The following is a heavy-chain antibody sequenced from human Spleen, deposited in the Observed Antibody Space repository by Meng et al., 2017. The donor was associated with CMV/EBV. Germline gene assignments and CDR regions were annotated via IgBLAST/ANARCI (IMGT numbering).Heavy chain of an antibody. V-gene: IGHV4-39*01. CDR3: ARQWFRELPFDY. CDR1: GGSVTDNIYY. CDR2: IYYSGST. Sequence: TVSGGSVTDNIYYWGWIRQPPGKGLEWIATIYYSGSTYYNPSLKSRVTISVDTSKNQFSLTPSSVTAADTAVYYCARQWFRELPFDYWGQGTLVTVSS. J-gene: IGHJ4*02. D-gene: IGHD3-10*01.